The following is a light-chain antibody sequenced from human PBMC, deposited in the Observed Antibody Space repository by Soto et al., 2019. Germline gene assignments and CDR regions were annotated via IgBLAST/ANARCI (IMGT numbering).Light chain of an antibody. Sequence: QSALTQPASVSGSPGQSITISCTGTSSDVGGYNYVSWYQQHLGKAPKLMIYEISNRPSGLSNRFSGSKSGNTASLTISGLQAEDEADYYCSSYTSSSTWVFGGGTKLTVL. V-gene: IGLV2-14*01. CDR2: EIS. CDR3: SSYTSSSTWV. CDR1: SSDVGGYNY. J-gene: IGLJ3*02.